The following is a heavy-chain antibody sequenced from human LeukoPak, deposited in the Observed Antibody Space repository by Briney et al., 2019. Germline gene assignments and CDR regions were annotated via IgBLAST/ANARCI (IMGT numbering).Heavy chain of an antibody. J-gene: IGHJ4*02. CDR3: TTGIRGD. V-gene: IGHV3-15*07. Sequence: GGSLRLSCSASGLTVTNAWMNWVRQAPGEGLDWVGRIASKTDGGATDYAAPVKGRFTILRDDSKNTLNLQMNSLKTEDTAVYYCTTGIRGDWGRGTLVTVSS. D-gene: IGHD3-10*01. CDR1: GLTVTNAW. CDR2: IASKTDGGAT.